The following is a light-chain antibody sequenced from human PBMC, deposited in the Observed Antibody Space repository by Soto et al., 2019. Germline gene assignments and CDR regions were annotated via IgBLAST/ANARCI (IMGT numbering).Light chain of an antibody. CDR3: SSYAGTRTSWV. Sequence: QSVLTQPASVSGSPGQSITISCTGTSSDVGGYNYVSWYQQHPGKAPKLLIYEVRVRPSGVSIRFSGSKSANTASLTISGLQAEDEADYYCSSYAGTRTSWVFGTGTKLTVL. V-gene: IGLV2-14*01. CDR2: EVR. CDR1: SSDVGGYNY. J-gene: IGLJ1*01.